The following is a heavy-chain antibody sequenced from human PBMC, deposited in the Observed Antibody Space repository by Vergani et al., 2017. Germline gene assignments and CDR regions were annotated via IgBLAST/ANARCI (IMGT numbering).Heavy chain of an antibody. D-gene: IGHD3-9*01. CDR3: ARGDYGILTGYRY. J-gene: IGHJ4*02. V-gene: IGHV1-46*03. Sequence: QVQVVQSGAEVKKSGASVKVSCKPSGYTFSNYYMHWVRPAPGQGLAWMGIINPSGGHTNYAQKFQGRVNMTRDTSTSTVYMELSSLRSEDTAIYYCARGDYGILTGYRYWGQGTLVTVSA. CDR2: INPSGGHT. CDR1: GYTFSNYY.